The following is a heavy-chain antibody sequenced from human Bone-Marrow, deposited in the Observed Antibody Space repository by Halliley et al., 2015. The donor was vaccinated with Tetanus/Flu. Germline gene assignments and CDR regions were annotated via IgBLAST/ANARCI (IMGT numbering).Heavy chain of an antibody. Sequence: SLRLSCTGSGFTFEEYTMHWVRQTPGKALEWVALISLDGSSTYYTDSVKGRFTISRDNNKDSLYLQMNSLRSEDTALYYCVKTLEPWGQGTLVTVSS. CDR2: ISLDGSST. CDR1: GFTFEEYT. V-gene: IGHV3-43*01. CDR3: VKTLEP. J-gene: IGHJ5*02.